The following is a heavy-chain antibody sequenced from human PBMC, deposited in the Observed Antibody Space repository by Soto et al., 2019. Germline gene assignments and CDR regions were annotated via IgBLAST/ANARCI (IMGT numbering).Heavy chain of an antibody. J-gene: IGHJ4*02. CDR2: FDPEDGET. D-gene: IGHD2-15*01. V-gene: IGHV1-24*01. CDR1: GYTLTELS. CDR3: ATDLLKEYCSGGSCKLGVYYFDY. Sequence: AASVKVSCKVSGYTLTELSMHWVRQAPGKGLEWMGGFDPEDGETIYAQKFQGRVTMTEDTSTDTAYMELSSLRSEDTAVYYCATDLLKEYCSGGSCKLGVYYFDYWGQGTLVTVP.